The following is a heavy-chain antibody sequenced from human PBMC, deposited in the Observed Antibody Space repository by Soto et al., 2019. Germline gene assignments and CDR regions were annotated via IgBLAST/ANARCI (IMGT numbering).Heavy chain of an antibody. Sequence: GASVEVSCKASGGTFSSYAISWGRQAPGQGLEWMGGIIPIFGTANYAQKFQGRVTITADESTSTAYMELSSLRSEDTAVYYCAKWSGYYYYGMDVWGQGTTVTVSS. J-gene: IGHJ6*02. V-gene: IGHV1-69*13. D-gene: IGHD2-8*01. CDR3: AKWSGYYYYGMDV. CDR1: GGTFSSYA. CDR2: IIPIFGTA.